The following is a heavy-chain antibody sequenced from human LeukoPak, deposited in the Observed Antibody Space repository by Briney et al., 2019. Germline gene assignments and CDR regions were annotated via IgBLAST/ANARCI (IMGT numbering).Heavy chain of an antibody. D-gene: IGHD5-24*01. CDR1: GYTFSDYY. CDR3: ARERWLHGVHAYNWFDP. V-gene: IGHV1-2*02. Sequence: GASVKVSCKASGYTFSDYYIHWVRQAPGQGLEWMGWINPNSGGTNYAQKFQGRVTMTRDTSTSTVYMELSSLRSEDTAVYYCARERWLHGVHAYNWFDPWGQGTLVTVSS. J-gene: IGHJ5*02. CDR2: INPNSGGT.